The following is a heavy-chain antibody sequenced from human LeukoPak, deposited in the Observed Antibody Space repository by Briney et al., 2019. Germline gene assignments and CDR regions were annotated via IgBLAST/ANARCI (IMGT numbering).Heavy chain of an antibody. Sequence: PSETLSLTCAVSSGSIAGHYGKCIRQTPGMRLEWIGYTSYSRTTIYNSYFKGRATMSIDTSKNQLYLNLTSVTATDTAVYYCAKLGHRDGWYMGTSDTCGQGTTVIVSS. CDR3: AKLGHRDGWYMGTSDT. J-gene: IGHJ3*02. V-gene: IGHV4-59*08. D-gene: IGHD6-19*01. CDR1: SGSIAGHY. CDR2: TSYSRTT.